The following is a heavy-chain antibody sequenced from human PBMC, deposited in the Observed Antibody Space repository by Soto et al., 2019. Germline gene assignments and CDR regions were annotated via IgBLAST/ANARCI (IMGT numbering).Heavy chain of an antibody. Sequence: PSETLSLTCRVSGGSSSSGYYYWSWIRQPPGKGLEWIGYIYHSGSTYYNPSLKSRVTISVDRSKNQFSLKLSSVTAADTAVYYCAAGAIFGVVPLDYWGQGTLVTVSS. CDR3: AAGAIFGVVPLDY. CDR2: IYHSGST. J-gene: IGHJ4*02. V-gene: IGHV4-30-2*01. D-gene: IGHD3-3*01. CDR1: GGSSSSGYYY.